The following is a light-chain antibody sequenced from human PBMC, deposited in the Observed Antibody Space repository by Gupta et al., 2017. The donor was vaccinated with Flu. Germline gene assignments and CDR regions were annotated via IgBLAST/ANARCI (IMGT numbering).Light chain of an antibody. CDR3: QQDYSTQT. CDR2: SAS. CDR1: QTINIY. Sequence: DIQMTQSPYSLSASVGDRVTITCRASQTINIYLNWYQQKPGKAPQLLIYSASILQSGVPSRFSGSGSGTDFTLTSSRRQTEDFASYYWQQDYSTQTFGQGTKVEIK. V-gene: IGKV1-39*01. J-gene: IGKJ1*01.